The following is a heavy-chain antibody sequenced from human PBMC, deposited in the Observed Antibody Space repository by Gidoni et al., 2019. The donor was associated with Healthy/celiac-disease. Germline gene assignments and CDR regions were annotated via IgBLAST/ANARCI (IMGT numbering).Heavy chain of an antibody. J-gene: IGHJ6*04. D-gene: IGHD6-13*01. V-gene: IGHV4-34*01. CDR1: DGSFSGYY. Sequence: QVQLQQWGAGLLKPSETLSLTCAVYDGSFSGYYWSWIRQPPGKGLEWIGEINQSGSTNYNPSLKSRVTISVDTSKNQFSLKLSSVTAADTAVYYCARGIRGSSRKYYYYYGMDVWGKGTTVTVSS. CDR3: ARGIRGSSRKYYYYYGMDV. CDR2: INQSGST.